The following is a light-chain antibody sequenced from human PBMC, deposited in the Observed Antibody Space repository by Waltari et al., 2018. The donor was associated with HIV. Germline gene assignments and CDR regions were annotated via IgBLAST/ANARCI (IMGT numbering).Light chain of an antibody. J-gene: IGLJ2*01. CDR1: SSNIGTNG. CDR2: DRN. CDR3: GTWDDRLNAGV. Sequence: QSVLTPPPSVSAAPGQRVTISCSGSSSNIGTNGVSWYQQVPGTAPKLLIYDRNNRFPGISDRFSASQSGTSATLGISGLHTGDEADYYCGTWDDRLNAGVFGGGTRLTVL. V-gene: IGLV1-51*01.